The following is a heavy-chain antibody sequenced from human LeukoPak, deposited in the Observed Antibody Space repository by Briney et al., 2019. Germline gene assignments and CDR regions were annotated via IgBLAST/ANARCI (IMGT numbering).Heavy chain of an antibody. V-gene: IGHV1-2*02. Sequence: ASVKVSCKDSGYTFTGYYMHWVRQAPGQGLEWMGWINPNSGGTNYAQKFQGRVTMTRDTSISTAYMELSSVTAADTAVYYCARGYSGSYYDYYYYYMDVWGKGTTVTVSS. CDR3: ARGYSGSYYDYYYYYMDV. CDR2: INPNSGGT. CDR1: GYTFTGYY. J-gene: IGHJ6*03. D-gene: IGHD1-26*01.